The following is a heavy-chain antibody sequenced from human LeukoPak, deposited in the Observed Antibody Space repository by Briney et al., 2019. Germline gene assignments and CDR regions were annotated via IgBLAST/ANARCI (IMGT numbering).Heavy chain of an antibody. CDR1: GVSVTRHY. CDR3: ATKPVVPASQGHYFDR. CDR2: IYYTGDT. Sequence: SGTLSLTCSVSGVSVTRHYWSWIRQPPGKGLEWIGNIYYTGDTGYNPSLHSRVTMSMDTSKNQFSLNLSFMTAADTAVYYCATKPVVPASQGHYFDRWGQGTLVTVSS. V-gene: IGHV4-59*02. D-gene: IGHD2-21*01. J-gene: IGHJ5*02.